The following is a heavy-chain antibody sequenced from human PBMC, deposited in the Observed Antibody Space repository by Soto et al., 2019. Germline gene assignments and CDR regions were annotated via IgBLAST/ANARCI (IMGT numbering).Heavy chain of an antibody. Sequence: GGSLRLSCAASGFTFSSYAMSWVRQAPGKGLEWVSAITYSGDSTNYADSVKGRFTISRDNSKNTLYLQMNSLRAEDTAVYYCAKEGGKRYFDYWGQGTLVTVSS. CDR1: GFTFSSYA. CDR3: AKEGGKRYFDY. J-gene: IGHJ4*02. D-gene: IGHD2-15*01. V-gene: IGHV3-23*01. CDR2: ITYSGDST.